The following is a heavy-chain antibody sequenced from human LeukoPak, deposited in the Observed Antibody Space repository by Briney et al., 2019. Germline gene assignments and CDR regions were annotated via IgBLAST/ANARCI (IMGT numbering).Heavy chain of an antibody. CDR3: ARVAGRTFNSVDY. J-gene: IGHJ4*02. CDR2: IYYSGST. Sequence: PSETLSLTCTVSGGSISSGGYYWRWIRQHPGKGLEWIGYIYYSGSTYYNPSLKSRVTISVDTSKNQFSLKLSSVTAADTAVYYCARVAGRTFNSVDYWGQGTLVTVSS. CDR1: GGSISSGGYY. D-gene: IGHD3-10*01. V-gene: IGHV4-31*03.